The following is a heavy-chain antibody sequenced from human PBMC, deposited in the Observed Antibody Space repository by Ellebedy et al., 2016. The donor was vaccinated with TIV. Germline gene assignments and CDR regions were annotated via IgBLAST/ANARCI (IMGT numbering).Heavy chain of an antibody. D-gene: IGHD3-16*01. CDR1: GFTFNKYN. J-gene: IGHJ4*02. V-gene: IGHV3-48*01. CDR2: ISSSGSVI. CDR3: AKDGRDNGVFVLGTQFDD. Sequence: GESLKISCAASGFTFNKYNMNWVRQAPGKGLEWVSFISSSGSVIYYGDSMKGRFTISRDNSKNTLYLQMNSLRAEDTAVYYCAKDGRDNGVFVLGTQFDDWGQGTLVTVSS.